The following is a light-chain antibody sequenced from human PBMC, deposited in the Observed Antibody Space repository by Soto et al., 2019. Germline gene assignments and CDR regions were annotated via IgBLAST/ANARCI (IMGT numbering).Light chain of an antibody. CDR3: LQHNSYPLT. Sequence: DIQMTQSPSAMSASVGDRVTISCRASHNINYYLAWFQQKPGKVPKRLIYSASSLQSGVPSRVSGSGSGTECTLTLTSLQPEDTAIYYCLQHNSYPLTFGGGTKVEIK. CDR1: HNINYY. CDR2: SAS. V-gene: IGKV1-17*03. J-gene: IGKJ4*01.